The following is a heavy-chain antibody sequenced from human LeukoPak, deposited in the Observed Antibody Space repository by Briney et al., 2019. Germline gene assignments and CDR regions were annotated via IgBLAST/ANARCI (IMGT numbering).Heavy chain of an antibody. D-gene: IGHD1-26*01. CDR2: IWYDGSNK. Sequence: GGSLRLSCAASGLTFSSYGRHWVRQAPGKGLEGVAVIWYDGSNKYYADSVKGRFTISRDNSKNTPYLQLNSLRAHDTAVYYCARDLLGALPATPDYWGQGTLVTVSS. J-gene: IGHJ4*02. V-gene: IGHV3-33*01. CDR1: GLTFSSYG. CDR3: ARDLLGALPATPDY.